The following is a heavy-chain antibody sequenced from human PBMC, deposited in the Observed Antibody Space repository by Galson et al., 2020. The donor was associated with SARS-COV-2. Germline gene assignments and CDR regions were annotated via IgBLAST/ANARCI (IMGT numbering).Heavy chain of an antibody. V-gene: IGHV4-39*01. CDR1: GGSISSSSYY. CDR2: IYYSGST. Sequence: SETLSLTCTVSGGSISSSSYYWGWIRQPPGKGLEWIGSIYYSGSTYYNPSLKSRVTISVDTSKNQFSLKLSSVTAADTAVYYCARPHSYADGGMDVWGQGTTVTVSS. CDR3: ARPHSYADGGMDV. J-gene: IGHJ6*02. D-gene: IGHD5-18*01.